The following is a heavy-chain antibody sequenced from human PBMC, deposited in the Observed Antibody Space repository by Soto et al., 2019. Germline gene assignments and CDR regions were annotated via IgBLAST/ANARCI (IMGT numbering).Heavy chain of an antibody. CDR3: AKRSFQLGLPFDY. Sequence: EVQVLESGGGLVQPGGSLRLSCVASGFTFSSYAMSWVRQAPGKGLEWVSFVSGSGGSTDYADSVKGRFTSSRDNSKSTLYLQLNSLRAEVTTMYYCAKRSFQLGLPFDYWGQGTLVTVSS. CDR2: VSGSGGST. V-gene: IGHV3-23*01. CDR1: GFTFSSYA. J-gene: IGHJ4*02. D-gene: IGHD6-13*01.